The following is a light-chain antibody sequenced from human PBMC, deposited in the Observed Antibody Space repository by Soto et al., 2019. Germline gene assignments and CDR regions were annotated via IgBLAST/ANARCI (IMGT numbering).Light chain of an antibody. V-gene: IGKV3-11*01. Sequence: EIVLTQSPATLSLSPGERATLSCRASQSVSSYLAWYQQKPGQAPRLLIYDASNRATGIPARFSGSGSGTDSTITISSLEPEDFAVYYCQQRSNWPLTFGGGTKVEIK. J-gene: IGKJ4*01. CDR1: QSVSSY. CDR2: DAS. CDR3: QQRSNWPLT.